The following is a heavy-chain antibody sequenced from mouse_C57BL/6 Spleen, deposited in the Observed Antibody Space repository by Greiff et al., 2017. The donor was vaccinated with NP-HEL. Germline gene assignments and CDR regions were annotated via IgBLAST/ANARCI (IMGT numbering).Heavy chain of an antibody. J-gene: IGHJ3*01. CDR1: GYTFTDYY. CDR2: INPNNGGT. Sequence: VQLQQSGPELVKPGASVKISCKASGYTFTDYYMNWVKQSHGKSLEWIGDINPNNGGTSYNQKFKGKATLTVDKSSSTAYMELRSLTSEDSAVYYCVYYDYDVAWFAYWGQGTLVTVSA. CDR3: VYYDYDVAWFAY. V-gene: IGHV1-26*01. D-gene: IGHD2-4*01.